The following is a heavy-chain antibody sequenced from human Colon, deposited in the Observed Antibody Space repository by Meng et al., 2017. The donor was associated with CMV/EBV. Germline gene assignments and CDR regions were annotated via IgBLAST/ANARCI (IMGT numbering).Heavy chain of an antibody. D-gene: IGHD3-3*01. CDR1: GGSFSGYY. CDR2: INHSGST. V-gene: IGHV4-34*01. Sequence: SETLSLTCAVYGGSFSGYYWSWIRQPPGKGLEWIGEINHSGSTNYNPSLKSRVTISVDTSKNQFSLKLSSVTAADTAVYYCARRNYDFWSGYPTWFDPWGQGTLVTVSS. J-gene: IGHJ5*02. CDR3: ARRNYDFWSGYPTWFDP.